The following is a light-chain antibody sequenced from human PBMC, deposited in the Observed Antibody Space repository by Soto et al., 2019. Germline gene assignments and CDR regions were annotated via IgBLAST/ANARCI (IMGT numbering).Light chain of an antibody. CDR1: SCDVGGYNY. J-gene: IGLJ3*02. V-gene: IGLV2-8*01. CDR3: TSYAGRNVWV. Sequence: QSALTQPPSASGSPGQSVTISCTGTSCDVGGYNYVSWYQQYPGKAPKLMIYDVSKRPSGVPDRFSGSKSGKTASLTVAGLPPEEAADYYCTSYAGRNVWVFGGGTKLTVL. CDR2: DVS.